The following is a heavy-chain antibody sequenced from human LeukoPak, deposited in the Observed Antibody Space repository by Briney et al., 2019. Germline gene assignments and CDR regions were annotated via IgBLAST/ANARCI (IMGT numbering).Heavy chain of an antibody. CDR1: GFTFSSYG. D-gene: IGHD2-2*01. CDR2: ISYEGRTM. V-gene: IGHV3-30*18. CDR3: AKEGTAQISTWYDN. Sequence: GGSLRLSCAASGFTFSSYGMHWVRQAPGKGLEWLAVISYEGRTMYYADSVKGRFTISRDNSRNTLFLQMNSLSPDDTAVYYCAKEGTAQISTWYDNWGQGTLVTVSS. J-gene: IGHJ4*02.